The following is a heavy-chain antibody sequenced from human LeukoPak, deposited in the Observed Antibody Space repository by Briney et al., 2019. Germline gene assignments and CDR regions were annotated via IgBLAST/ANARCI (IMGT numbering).Heavy chain of an antibody. Sequence: SETLSLTCTVSGGSISSSSYYWGWIRQPPGKGLEWIGSIYYSGSTYYNPSLKSRVTISVDTSKNQFSLKLSSVTAADTAVYYCARWWTPRGAFDIWGQGTMVTVSS. D-gene: IGHD2-15*01. CDR3: ARWWTPRGAFDI. V-gene: IGHV4-39*07. J-gene: IGHJ3*02. CDR1: GGSISSSSYY. CDR2: IYYSGST.